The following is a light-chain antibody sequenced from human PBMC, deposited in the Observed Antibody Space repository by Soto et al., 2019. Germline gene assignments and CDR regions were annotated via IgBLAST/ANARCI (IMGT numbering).Light chain of an antibody. Sequence: ETVMTQSPATLSVSPGQGATLSCRATETINQNLARYQQKPGQAPRLLIHGASYRATGIPDRFSGRGSGTEFTLAISRLQSEDFAVYYCQQYNTWPLTVGGGTKVEIK. CDR2: GAS. CDR1: ETINQN. J-gene: IGKJ4*01. V-gene: IGKV3-15*01. CDR3: QQYNTWPLT.